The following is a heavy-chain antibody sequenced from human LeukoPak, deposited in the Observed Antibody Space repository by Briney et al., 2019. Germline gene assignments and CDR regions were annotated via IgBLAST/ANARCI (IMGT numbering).Heavy chain of an antibody. V-gene: IGHV1-69*05. D-gene: IGHD2-2*02. CDR1: GGTFSSYA. J-gene: IGHJ4*02. Sequence: ASVKVSCKASGGTFSSYAISWVRQAPGQGLEWMGGTIPIFGTANYAQKFQGRVTITTDESTSTAYMELSSLRSEDTAVYYCARGHPGYCSSTSCYKGTHFDYWGQGTLVTVSS. CDR2: TIPIFGTA. CDR3: ARGHPGYCSSTSCYKGTHFDY.